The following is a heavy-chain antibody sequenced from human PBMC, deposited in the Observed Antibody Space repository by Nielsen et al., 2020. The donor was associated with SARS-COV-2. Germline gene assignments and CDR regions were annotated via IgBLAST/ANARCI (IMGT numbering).Heavy chain of an antibody. J-gene: IGHJ6*02. Sequence: GESLKISCAASGFTFSSYSMNWVRQAPGKGLEWVSSISSSSSYIYYADSVKGRFTISRDNAKNSLHLQMNSLRAEDTAVYYCAREWTVSGSYYYNALLYYGMDVWGQGTTVTVSS. CDR1: GFTFSSYS. D-gene: IGHD3-10*01. V-gene: IGHV3-21*01. CDR2: ISSSSSYI. CDR3: AREWTVSGSYYYNALLYYGMDV.